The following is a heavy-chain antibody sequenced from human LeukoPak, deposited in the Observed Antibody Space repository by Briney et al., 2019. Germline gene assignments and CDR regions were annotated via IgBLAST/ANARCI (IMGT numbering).Heavy chain of an antibody. CDR3: ARGGMAVAATPWD. CDR1: GFTFNDFW. J-gene: IGHJ1*01. V-gene: IGHV3-7*05. CDR2: INQDGSEK. D-gene: IGHD6-19*01. Sequence: GGSLRLSCAASGFTFNDFWMTWVRQAPGRGLEWVAHINQDGSEKYSVDSVRGRFTISRDNVKNSLFLQMNSLRAEDTAVYYCARGGMAVAATPWDWGQGTLVTVSS.